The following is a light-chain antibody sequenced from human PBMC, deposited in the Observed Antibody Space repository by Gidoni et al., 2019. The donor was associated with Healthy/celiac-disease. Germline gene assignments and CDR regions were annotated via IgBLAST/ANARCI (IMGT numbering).Light chain of an antibody. V-gene: IGKV3-20*01. CDR2: GAS. CDR1: QSVSSSY. CDR3: QQYGSSMYT. Sequence: IGLTQSPGTLSFSPGERATLSCRASQSVSSSYLAWYQQKPGQAPRLLIYGASSRATGIPDRFSGSGSGTDFTLTISRLEPEDFAVYYCQQYGSSMYTFGQGTKLEIK. J-gene: IGKJ2*01.